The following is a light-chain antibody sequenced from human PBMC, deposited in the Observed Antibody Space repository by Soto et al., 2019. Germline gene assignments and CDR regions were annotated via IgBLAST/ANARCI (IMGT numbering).Light chain of an antibody. J-gene: IGKJ5*01. V-gene: IGKV3D-20*02. CDR1: QSVSKNY. CDR2: EIS. Sequence: EIVLTQSPGTLSLSPGERATLSCRASQSVSKNYLAWYQQKPGLPPRLLIYEISKRVIGIPARISGSGSGTDFTLTISSLEPEDVGVYYCKQRWHWPSNTFGQGTRLEI. CDR3: KQRWHWPSNT.